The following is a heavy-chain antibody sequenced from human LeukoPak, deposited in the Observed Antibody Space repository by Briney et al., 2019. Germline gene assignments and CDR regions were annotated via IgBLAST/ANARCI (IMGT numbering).Heavy chain of an antibody. CDR1: GFTFSDYW. V-gene: IGHV3-74*01. CDR3: ARDRSPGWFDP. J-gene: IGHJ5*02. D-gene: IGHD1-26*01. CDR2: TKTDGSIT. Sequence: GGSLRPSCAASGFTFSDYWMHWVRQAPGKGLVWVSRTKTDGSITAYADFVKGRFTISRDNAKNTLYLQMNSLRDEDTAIYYCARDRSPGWFDPWGQGTLVTVSS.